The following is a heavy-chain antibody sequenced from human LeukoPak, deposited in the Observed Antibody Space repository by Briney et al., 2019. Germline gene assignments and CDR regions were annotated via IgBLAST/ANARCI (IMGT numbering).Heavy chain of an antibody. V-gene: IGHV4-4*07. CDR1: GGSIGSDY. Sequence: SETLSLTCTVSGGSIGSDYWSWIRQPPGKGLEWIGRIYTSGSTKYSPSLTSRVTMSVDTSKNQFSLKLRSVTAADTAVYYCARAVHCSGGSCYFDYWGQGTLVTVSS. D-gene: IGHD2-15*01. CDR3: ARAVHCSGGSCYFDY. CDR2: IYTSGST. J-gene: IGHJ4*02.